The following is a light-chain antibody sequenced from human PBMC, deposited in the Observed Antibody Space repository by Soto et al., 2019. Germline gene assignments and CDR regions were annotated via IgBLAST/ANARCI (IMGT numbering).Light chain of an antibody. Sequence: DSVMTPAPDSLAVSLGESATISCKSSRSIIFSSNHQNYIAWYQQKAGQPPTLLIYWASSLESGVPDRFMGSGSGTDFSLTISSLQAEDVAAYYWQQYYIAPYTFGQGTKLEIK. CDR3: QQYYIAPYT. CDR2: WAS. V-gene: IGKV4-1*01. J-gene: IGKJ2*01. CDR1: RSIIFSSNHQNY.